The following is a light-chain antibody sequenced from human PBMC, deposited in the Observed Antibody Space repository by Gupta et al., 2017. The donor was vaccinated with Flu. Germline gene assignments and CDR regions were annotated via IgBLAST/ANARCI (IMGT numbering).Light chain of an antibody. Sequence: SPSALSASVGDTVAITCQASQGISNSLNWYQQKPGKAPTLLIYEAVNLEAGVPSRFRGSGSGTHFTFTISSLRPEDVATYYCQQSANHRAFGQGTKLEI. CDR2: EAV. V-gene: IGKV1-33*01. CDR3: QQSANHRA. CDR1: QGISNS. J-gene: IGKJ2*01.